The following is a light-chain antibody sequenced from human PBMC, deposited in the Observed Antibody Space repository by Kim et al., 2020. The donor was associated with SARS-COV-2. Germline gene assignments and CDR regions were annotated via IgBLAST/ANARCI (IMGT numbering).Light chain of an antibody. Sequence: SSELTQDPAVSVALGQTVRITCQGDSLRSYYASWYQQKPGQAPVLVIYGKNNRPSGIPDRVSGSSSGNTASLPITGAQAEDEADYYCNSRDSSGNHVVFGGGTQLTVL. J-gene: IGLJ2*01. CDR2: GKN. CDR3: NSRDSSGNHVV. V-gene: IGLV3-19*01. CDR1: SLRSYY.